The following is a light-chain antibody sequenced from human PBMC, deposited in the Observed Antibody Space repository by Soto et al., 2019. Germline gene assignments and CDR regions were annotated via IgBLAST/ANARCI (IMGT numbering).Light chain of an antibody. J-gene: IGKJ4*01. CDR1: QSIGNY. CDR2: AAS. Sequence: DIQMTQSPSSLSADVGDRVTITCGASQSIGNYLNWCQQRPQKAPKLLISAASSLQSGVPSRFSGRGSGKDLAVTVKNVKPEDFATCCCRQGQRTPGNLGRGTKM. CDR3: RQGQRTPGN. V-gene: IGKV1-39*01.